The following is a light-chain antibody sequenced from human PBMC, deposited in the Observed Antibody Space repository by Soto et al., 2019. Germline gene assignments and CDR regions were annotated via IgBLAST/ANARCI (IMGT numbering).Light chain of an antibody. CDR2: GTS. V-gene: IGKV3-15*01. J-gene: IGKJ1*01. Sequence: EIVLTQSPATLSLSPGERATLSCRASQSVSSNLAWYQQKPGQSPRLLIYGTSTRATGIPARFSGSGSGTEFTLTISSLQSEDFAVYYCHQYNFWPTFGQGTKVDI. CDR1: QSVSSN. CDR3: HQYNFWPT.